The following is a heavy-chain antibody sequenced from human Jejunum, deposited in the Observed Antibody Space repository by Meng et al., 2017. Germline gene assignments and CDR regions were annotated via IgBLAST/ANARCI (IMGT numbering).Heavy chain of an antibody. CDR3: ARGHYYFNY. Sequence: GESLKISCKGSGYSFIDNWIGWVRQMPGKGLEWMGIIYPGDSDTRYSPSFQGQVTISADKSSSSAYLQWNSLKASDTAMYYCARGHYYFNYWGQGTLVTVSS. J-gene: IGHJ4*02. CDR1: GYSFIDNW. CDR2: IYPGDSDT. V-gene: IGHV5-51*01.